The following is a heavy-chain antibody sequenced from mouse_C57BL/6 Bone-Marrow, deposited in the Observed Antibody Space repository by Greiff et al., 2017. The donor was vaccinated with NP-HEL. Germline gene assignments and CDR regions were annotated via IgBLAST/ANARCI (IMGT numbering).Heavy chain of an antibody. CDR1: GYAFSSSW. D-gene: IGHD2-4*01. J-gene: IGHJ2*01. CDR2: IYPGDGDT. CDR3: ASGDYPYFDY. Sequence: VQLVESGPELVKPGASVKISCKASGYAFSSSWMNWVKQRPGKGLEWIGRIYPGDGDTNYNGKFKGKATMTADKASSTAYMQLSSLTSEDSAVYFCASGDYPYFDYWGQGTTLTVSS. V-gene: IGHV1-82*01.